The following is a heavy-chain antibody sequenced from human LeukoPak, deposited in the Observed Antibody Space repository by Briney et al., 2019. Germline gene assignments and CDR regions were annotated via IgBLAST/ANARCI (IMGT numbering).Heavy chain of an antibody. CDR3: VRVKSAAPSTGDAFDI. J-gene: IGHJ3*02. CDR2: ISYDGNNK. Sequence: GGSLRLSCAASGFTFSSYAIHWVRQTPGKVLEWVAVISYDGNNKYYADSVKGRYTISRDNSKNTLYLQMNSLRAEETAVYYCVRVKSAAPSTGDAFDIWGQGTMVTVSS. V-gene: IGHV3-33*05. CDR1: GFTFSSYA. D-gene: IGHD3-3*02.